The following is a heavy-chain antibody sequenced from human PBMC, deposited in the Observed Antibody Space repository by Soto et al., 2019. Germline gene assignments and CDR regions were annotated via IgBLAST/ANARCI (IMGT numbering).Heavy chain of an antibody. CDR2: INSDGSST. CDR1: GFTFSSYW. V-gene: IGHV3-74*01. J-gene: IGHJ6*03. CDR3: ARGIRVKTNYYYYMDV. Sequence: GGSLRLSCAASGFTFSSYWMHWVRQAPGKGLVWVSRINSDGSSTSYADSVKGRFTISRDNAKNTLYLEMNSLRAEDTAVYYCARGIRVKTNYYYYMDVWGKGTPVTVSS.